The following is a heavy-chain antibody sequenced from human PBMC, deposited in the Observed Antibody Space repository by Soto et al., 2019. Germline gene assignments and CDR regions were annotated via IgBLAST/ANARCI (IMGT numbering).Heavy chain of an antibody. CDR3: VKDAGTVEFVEWRTLIL. Sequence: QVQLVESGGGVVQPGRSLRLSCAASGLTFSDYGMHWVRQAPGKGLEWVAVISHHGNSHYYADSVKGRFTISRDNSKNTLYLQMNGLRAEDTAVYFCVKDAGTVEFVEWRTLILWGRGTLVTVSS. CDR2: ISHHGNSH. CDR1: GLTFSDYG. J-gene: IGHJ2*01. D-gene: IGHD3-10*01. V-gene: IGHV3-30*18.